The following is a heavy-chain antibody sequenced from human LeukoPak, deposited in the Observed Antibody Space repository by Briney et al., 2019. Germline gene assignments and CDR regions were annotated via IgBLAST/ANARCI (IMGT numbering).Heavy chain of an antibody. CDR1: GFTFSSYD. J-gene: IGHJ6*02. D-gene: IGHD6-13*01. Sequence: PGRSLRLSCAASGFTFSSYDMHWVRQAPGKGLEWVAVISYDGNNKYYADSVKGRFTISRDNSKKTLYLQMNSLRVEDTAVYYCARDGRRSSSWLYYYGMDVWGQGTTVTVSS. V-gene: IGHV3-30-3*01. CDR3: ARDGRRSSSWLYYYGMDV. CDR2: ISYDGNNK.